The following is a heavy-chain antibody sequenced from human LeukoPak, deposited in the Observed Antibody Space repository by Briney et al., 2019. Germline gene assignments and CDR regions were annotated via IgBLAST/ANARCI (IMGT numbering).Heavy chain of an antibody. CDR1: GYTLTSYG. V-gene: IGHV1-18*04. Sequence: ASVKVSCKASGYTLTSYGISWVRQAPGQGLEWMGWISAYNGNTNYAQKLQGRVTMTTDTSTSTAYMELRSLRSDDTAVYYCARDLGQQLVHGLDYWGQGTLVTVSS. J-gene: IGHJ4*02. CDR2: ISAYNGNT. CDR3: ARDLGQQLVHGLDY. D-gene: IGHD6-13*01.